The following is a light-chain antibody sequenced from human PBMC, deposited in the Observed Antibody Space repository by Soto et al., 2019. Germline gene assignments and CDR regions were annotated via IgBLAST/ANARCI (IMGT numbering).Light chain of an antibody. J-gene: IGKJ1*01. Sequence: EIVLTQSPGTLSFSPGARATLSCSASQAVRSSYLAWYQQKPGQAPMLLFYGPSTRATGIPDRFTGRGSGTDFTLTISRLEPEDFAVYYCQQFGTSPQTCGQGTKVDIK. CDR2: GPS. CDR3: QQFGTSPQT. CDR1: QAVRSSY. V-gene: IGKV3-20*01.